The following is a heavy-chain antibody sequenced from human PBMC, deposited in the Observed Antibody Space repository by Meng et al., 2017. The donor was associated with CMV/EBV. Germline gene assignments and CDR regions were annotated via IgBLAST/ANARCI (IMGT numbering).Heavy chain of an antibody. CDR3: ARGGRGKAAAGKRMDV. Sequence: GESLKISCAASGFTFSSYEINWVRQAPGKGLEWISYISSSGSIIYYADSVKGRFTISRDNAKNSLYLQMNSLRAEDTAVCHCARGGRGKAAAGKRMDVWGQGTTVTVSS. CDR2: ISSSGSII. V-gene: IGHV3-48*03. CDR1: GFTFSSYE. J-gene: IGHJ6*02. D-gene: IGHD6-13*01.